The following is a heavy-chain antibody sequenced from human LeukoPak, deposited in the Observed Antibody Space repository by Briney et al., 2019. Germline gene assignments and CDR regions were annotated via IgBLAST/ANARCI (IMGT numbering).Heavy chain of an antibody. CDR1: GFTFSSYG. Sequence: QSGRSLRLSCAASGFTFSSYGMHWVRQAPGKGLEWVAVIWYDGSNKYYADSVKGRFTISRDNAKNSLYLQMNSLRAEDTAVYYCARVDGYAVATWGQGTLVTVSS. CDR3: ARVDGYAVAT. CDR2: IWYDGSNK. V-gene: IGHV3-33*01. J-gene: IGHJ5*02. D-gene: IGHD5-24*01.